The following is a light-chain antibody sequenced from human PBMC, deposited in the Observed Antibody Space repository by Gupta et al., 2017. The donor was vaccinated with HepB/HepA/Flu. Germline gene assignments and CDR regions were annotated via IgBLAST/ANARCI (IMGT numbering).Light chain of an antibody. CDR3: QQYHYWPT. Sequence: EIQMTQFPVTLSVSPGERATLSCRASQNIGNDLVWYQQKPGQAPRLLIFGVSNRAAGIPARFSGSGSGTEFTLTISSLQSEDFAVYYCQQYHYWPTFGQGTKVEIK. V-gene: IGKV3-15*01. CDR1: QNIGND. J-gene: IGKJ1*01. CDR2: GVS.